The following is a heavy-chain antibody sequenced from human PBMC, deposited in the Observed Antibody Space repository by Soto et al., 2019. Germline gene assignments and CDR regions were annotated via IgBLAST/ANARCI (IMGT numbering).Heavy chain of an antibody. D-gene: IGHD3-9*01. V-gene: IGHV2-5*02. Sequence: SGPTLVNPTQTLTLTCTFSGFSLSTSGVGVGWIRQPPGKALEWLALIYWDDDKRYSPSLKSRLTITKDTSKNQVVLTMTNMDPVDTATYYCAHRRNYDILTGYYNTVTGWFDPWGQGTLVTVSS. CDR2: IYWDDDK. CDR1: GFSLSTSGVG. CDR3: AHRRNYDILTGYYNTVTGWFDP. J-gene: IGHJ5*02.